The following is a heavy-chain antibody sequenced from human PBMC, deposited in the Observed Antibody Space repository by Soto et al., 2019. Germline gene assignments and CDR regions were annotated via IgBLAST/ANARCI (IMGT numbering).Heavy chain of an antibody. CDR2: IHNSGTA. Sequence: QVQLQESGPGLVKPSQTLSLTCTFSGGSISSGGYYWSWIRQHPGKGLEYIGYIHNSGTAYYNPSLQSRVTISMDTSKNHFSLKLSSVTAADTAVYYCARDRRDWFDPWGQGTLVTVSS. V-gene: IGHV4-31*03. CDR1: GGSISSGGYY. J-gene: IGHJ5*02. CDR3: ARDRRDWFDP.